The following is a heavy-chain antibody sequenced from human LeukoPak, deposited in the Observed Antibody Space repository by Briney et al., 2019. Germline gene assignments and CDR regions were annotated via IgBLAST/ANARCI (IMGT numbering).Heavy chain of an antibody. CDR3: ATRGGSYLWGTDFDD. CDR1: GYTFTGYY. D-gene: IGHD3-16*01. V-gene: IGHV1-2*02. J-gene: IGHJ4*02. CDR2: INPNSGDT. Sequence: GVSVKVSCKASGYTFTGYYMHWVRQAPGQGLGWMGWINPNSGDTKFAGEFQGRVTMTRDTSISTAYMGMSRLRSDDTAVYYCATRGGSYLWGTDFDDWGQGTLVTVSS.